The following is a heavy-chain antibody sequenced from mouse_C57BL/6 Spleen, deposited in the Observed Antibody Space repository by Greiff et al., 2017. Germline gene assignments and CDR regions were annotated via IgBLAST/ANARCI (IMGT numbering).Heavy chain of an antibody. CDR2: INPSSGYT. V-gene: IGHV1-7*01. CDR3: ARNYYGSSEGGFDY. Sequence: QVHVKQSGAELAKPGASVKLSCKASGYTFTSYWMHWVKQRPGQGLEWIGYINPSSGYTKYNQKFKDKATLTAEQSSSTAYMPLSSLTYEDSAVYYCARNYYGSSEGGFDYGGQGTTLTVSS. J-gene: IGHJ2*01. CDR1: GYTFTSYW. D-gene: IGHD1-1*01.